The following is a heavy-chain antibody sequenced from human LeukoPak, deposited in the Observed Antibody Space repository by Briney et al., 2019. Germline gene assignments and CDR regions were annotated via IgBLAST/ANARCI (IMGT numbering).Heavy chain of an antibody. CDR1: GYTPTELS. V-gene: IGHV1-24*01. J-gene: IGHJ6*03. Sequence: SVKASCKVSGYTPTELSMHWVRQAPGNGREGMGGFDPEDGETIYAQKFQGRVTMTEDTTTDTAYRELSSLRSEDTAVYYCATLSFEGYYYMDVWGKGTTVTVSS. CDR3: ATLSFEGYYYMDV. CDR2: FDPEDGET.